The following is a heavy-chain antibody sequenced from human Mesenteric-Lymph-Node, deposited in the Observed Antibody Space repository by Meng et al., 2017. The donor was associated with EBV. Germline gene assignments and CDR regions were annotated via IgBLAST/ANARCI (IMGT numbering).Heavy chain of an antibody. Sequence: VQLVESGGGFVKPGGSLRLSCAASGFKFSDYYMGWIRQAPGEGLVWVSRINTDGTSTYYADSVKGRFTISRDNAKNTLYLQMNSLRAEDTAMYYCARERRVGWGQGTLVTVSS. V-gene: IGHV3-74*01. J-gene: IGHJ4*02. CDR3: ARERRVG. CDR1: GFKFSDYY. CDR2: INTDGTST.